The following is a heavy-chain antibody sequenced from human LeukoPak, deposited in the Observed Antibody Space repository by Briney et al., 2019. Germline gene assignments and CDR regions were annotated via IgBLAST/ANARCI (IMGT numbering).Heavy chain of an antibody. Sequence: ASVKVSCKASGYTFTGYYMHWVRQAPGQGLEWMGWINPNSGGTNYAQKFQGRVTMTRDTSISTAYMELSRLRSDDTAVYYCARQGGKRYCSGGSCYPYYYMDVWGKGTTVTVSS. CDR3: ARQGGKRYCSGGSCYPYYYMDV. J-gene: IGHJ6*03. CDR1: GYTFTGYY. CDR2: INPNSGGT. D-gene: IGHD2-15*01. V-gene: IGHV1-2*02.